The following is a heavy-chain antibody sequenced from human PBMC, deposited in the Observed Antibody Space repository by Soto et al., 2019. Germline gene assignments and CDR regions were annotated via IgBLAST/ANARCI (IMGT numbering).Heavy chain of an antibody. Sequence: TGESLKISCMGSGYSFTSYWIGWVRQMPGKGLEWMGIIYPGDSDTRYSPSFQGQVTISADKSISTAYLQWSSLKASDTAMYYCARQYGTSTRSLDYWGQGPLGTASS. J-gene: IGHJ4*02. CDR3: ARQYGTSTRSLDY. CDR2: IYPGDSDT. D-gene: IGHD4-17*01. V-gene: IGHV5-51*01. CDR1: GYSFTSYW.